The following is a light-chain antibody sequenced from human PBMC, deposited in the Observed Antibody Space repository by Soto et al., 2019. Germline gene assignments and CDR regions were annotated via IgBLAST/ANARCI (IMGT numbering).Light chain of an antibody. Sequence: EIVLAQSPDTLSLSPGERATLSCRASQSVSGGHFAWYHKKPGQAPRLLIYGVSTRATGTPDRFSGTGSGTDFTLTISRLEPEDCAVYYCQQYSRPPDTFGQGTILDTK. J-gene: IGKJ2*01. CDR2: GVS. V-gene: IGKV3-20*01. CDR1: QSVSGGH. CDR3: QQYSRPPDT.